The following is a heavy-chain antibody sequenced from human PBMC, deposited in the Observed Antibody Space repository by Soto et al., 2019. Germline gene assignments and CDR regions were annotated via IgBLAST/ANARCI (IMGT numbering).Heavy chain of an antibody. CDR3: VSQRTTVPTQAYFDY. CDR2: VYYRGRS. CDR1: GGSVTNSSYY. Sequence: SGTLSLTCTVSGGSVTNSSYYWGWIRQSPGKGLEWIGSVYYRGRSYSKSSVKSRVTISVDTSKNRFSLSLNSVTASDTAVYFCVSQRTTVPTQAYFDYWGPGALVTVSS. D-gene: IGHD4-17*01. J-gene: IGHJ4*02. V-gene: IGHV4-39*01.